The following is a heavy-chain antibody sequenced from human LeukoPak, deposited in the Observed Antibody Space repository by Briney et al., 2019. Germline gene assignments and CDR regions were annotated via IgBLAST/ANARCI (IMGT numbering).Heavy chain of an antibody. CDR3: ARGEPAASAFDI. D-gene: IGHD2-2*01. V-gene: IGHV3-20*04. J-gene: IGHJ3*02. CDR2: INWNGGST. Sequence: GGSLRLSCAASGFTFDDYGMGWVRQAPGKGLEWVSGINWNGGSTGYADSVKGRFTISRDNAKNSLYLQMNSLRAEDTALYYCARGEPAASAFDIWGQGTMVTVSS. CDR1: GFTFDDYG.